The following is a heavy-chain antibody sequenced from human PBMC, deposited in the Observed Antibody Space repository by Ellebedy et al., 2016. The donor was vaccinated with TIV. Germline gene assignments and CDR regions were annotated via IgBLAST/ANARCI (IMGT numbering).Heavy chain of an antibody. V-gene: IGHV4-34*01. J-gene: IGHJ4*02. CDR2: INHSGTT. CDR1: GGSFSGYY. D-gene: IGHD1-26*01. CDR3: AREKWSDAD. Sequence: MPSETLSLTCAVYGGSFSGYYWSWIRQPSGKGLEWIGEINHSGTTQYNPSLKSRVTISVDSSKNQLSLNLSSETAADTAVYYCAREKWSDADWGQGTLVTVSS.